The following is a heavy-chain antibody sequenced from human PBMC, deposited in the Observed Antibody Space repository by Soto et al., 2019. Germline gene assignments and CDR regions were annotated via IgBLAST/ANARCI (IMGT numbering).Heavy chain of an antibody. J-gene: IGHJ3*02. CDR3: ARVGYSYGNDAFDI. CDR1: GYSISSGYY. D-gene: IGHD5-18*01. CDR2: IYHSGST. V-gene: IGHV4-38-2*02. Sequence: SETLSLTCTVSGYSISSGYYWGWIRQPPGKGLEWIGSIYHSGSTYYNPSLKSRVTISVDTSKNQFSLKRSSVTAADTAVYYCARVGYSYGNDAFDIWGQGTMVTVSS.